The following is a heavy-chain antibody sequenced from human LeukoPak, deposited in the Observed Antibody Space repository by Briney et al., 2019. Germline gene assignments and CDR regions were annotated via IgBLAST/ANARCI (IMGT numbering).Heavy chain of an antibody. Sequence: SETLSLTCTVSGGSISSGDYYWSWIRQPPGKGLEWIGYIYYSGRTYYNPSLKSRVTISVDTSKNQFSLKLSSVTAADTAVYYCATRRSTVWWLIDYWGQGTLVTVSS. D-gene: IGHD5-12*01. J-gene: IGHJ4*02. CDR1: GGSISSGDYY. CDR3: ATRRSTVWWLIDY. V-gene: IGHV4-30-4*08. CDR2: IYYSGRT.